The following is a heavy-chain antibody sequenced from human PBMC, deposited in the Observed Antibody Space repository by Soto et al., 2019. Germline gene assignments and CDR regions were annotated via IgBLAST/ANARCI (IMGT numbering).Heavy chain of an antibody. CDR1: GFTFSNYG. CDR2: IWYDGSNVWYGGSNE. Sequence: GGSLRLSCAASGFTFSNYGMHWVRQAPGKGLEWVAIIWYDGSNVWYGGSNEYYAHSVRGRFTISRDNSKNMLYLQMNSLRAEDTAVYYCARDSIDPGQQLDIDYWGQGTLVTVSS. J-gene: IGHJ4*02. D-gene: IGHD6-13*01. CDR3: ARDSIDPGQQLDIDY. V-gene: IGHV3-33*01.